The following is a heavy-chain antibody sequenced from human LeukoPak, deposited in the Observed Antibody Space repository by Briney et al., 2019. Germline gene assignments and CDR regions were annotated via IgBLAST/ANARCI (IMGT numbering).Heavy chain of an antibody. CDR2: IKSKTDGGTT. V-gene: IGHV3-15*01. J-gene: IGHJ6*03. D-gene: IGHD3-22*01. CDR3: TTVVGYDSSGFIWAHYWGYYYYMDV. Sequence: GGSLRLSCAASGFTFSNAWMSWVRQAPGKGLEWVGRIKSKTDGGTTDYAAPVKGRFTISRDDSKNTLYLQMNSLKTEDTAVYYCTTVVGYDSSGFIWAHYWGYYYYMDVWGKGTTVTVSS. CDR1: GFTFSNAW.